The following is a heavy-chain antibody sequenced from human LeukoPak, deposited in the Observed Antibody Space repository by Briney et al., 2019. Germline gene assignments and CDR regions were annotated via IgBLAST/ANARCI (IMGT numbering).Heavy chain of an antibody. D-gene: IGHD4-11*01. Sequence: GGSLRLSCAASGFTFSDYYMSWIRQAPGKGLEWVSYISSSGSTIYYADSVKGRFTISRDNSKNTLYLQMNSLRAEDTAVYYCAKDLDSNYFFYYYYGMDVWGQGTTVTVSS. CDR2: ISSSGSTI. V-gene: IGHV3-11*01. J-gene: IGHJ6*02. CDR3: AKDLDSNYFFYYYYGMDV. CDR1: GFTFSDYY.